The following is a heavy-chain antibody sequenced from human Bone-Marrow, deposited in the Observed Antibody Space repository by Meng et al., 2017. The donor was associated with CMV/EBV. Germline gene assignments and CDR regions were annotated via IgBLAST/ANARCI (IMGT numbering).Heavy chain of an antibody. Sequence: SETLSLTCNVSGASLGSYYWSWIRQSPGKGLEWIGYVYYSGSTDYNPSLKSRVTISVDTSKNQFSLKLSSVTAADTAVYYCARDGLGGAPDYWGQGTLVTVSS. CDR1: GASLGSYY. J-gene: IGHJ4*02. CDR3: ARDGLGGAPDY. D-gene: IGHD3-16*01. V-gene: IGHV4-59*01. CDR2: VYYSGST.